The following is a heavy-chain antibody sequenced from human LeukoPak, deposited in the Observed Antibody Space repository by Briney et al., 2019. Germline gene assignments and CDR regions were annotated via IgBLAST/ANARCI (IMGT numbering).Heavy chain of an antibody. Sequence: GGSLRLSCAASGFTFSSYGMHWVRQAPGKGLEWVAFIRYDGSNKYYADSVKGRFTISRDNSKNTLYLQMNSLRAEDTAVYYCAKDRSYYDSSGYIPYYFDYWGQGTLVTVSS. CDR2: IRYDGSNK. V-gene: IGHV3-30*02. J-gene: IGHJ4*02. CDR3: AKDRSYYDSSGYIPYYFDY. D-gene: IGHD3-22*01. CDR1: GFTFSSYG.